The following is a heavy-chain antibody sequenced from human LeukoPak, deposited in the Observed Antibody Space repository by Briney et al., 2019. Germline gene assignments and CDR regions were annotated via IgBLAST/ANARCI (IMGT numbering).Heavy chain of an antibody. CDR1: GFTVSRNY. V-gene: IGHV3-66*01. D-gene: IGHD6-13*01. CDR2: IYSGGST. Sequence: GGSQRLSCAASGFTVSRNYMSWVRQAPGKGLEWVSVIYSGGSTYYADSVKGRFTISRDNSKNTLYLQMNSLRAEDTAVYYCARAGPSSSWHQFDYWGQGTLVTVSS. CDR3: ARAGPSSSWHQFDY. J-gene: IGHJ4*02.